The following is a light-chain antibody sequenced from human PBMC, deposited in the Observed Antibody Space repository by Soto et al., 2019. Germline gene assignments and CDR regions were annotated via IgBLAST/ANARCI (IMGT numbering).Light chain of an antibody. CDR2: EVS. V-gene: IGLV2-14*01. J-gene: IGLJ1*01. CDR1: SSDVGGYNY. Sequence: LTQPASVSGSPGQSITISCTGTSSDVGGYNYVSWYQQHPGKAPKLMIYEVSNRPSGVSNRFSGSKSGNTASLTISGLQAEDEADYYCSSYTSSSTFFGTGTKVTVL. CDR3: SSYTSSSTF.